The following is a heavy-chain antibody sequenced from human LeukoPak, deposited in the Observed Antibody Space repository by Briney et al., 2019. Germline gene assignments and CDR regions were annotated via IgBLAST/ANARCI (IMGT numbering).Heavy chain of an antibody. CDR3: VQSYCGGDCRDY. CDR1: GFTFSSYA. V-gene: IGHV3-23*01. J-gene: IGHJ4*02. CDR2: ISGSGGST. D-gene: IGHD2-21*02. Sequence: GGSLRLSCAASGFTFSSYAMSWVRQAPGKGLEWVSAISGSGGSTYYADSVKGRFTISRDNSKNTLYLQMNSLRAEDTAVYYCVQSYCGGDCRDYCGQGNLVTVSS.